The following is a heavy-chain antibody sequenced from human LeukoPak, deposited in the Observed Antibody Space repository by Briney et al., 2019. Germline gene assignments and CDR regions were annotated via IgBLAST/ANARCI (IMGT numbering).Heavy chain of an antibody. CDR3: TRGHYDFNP. CDR1: GASICQTY. Sequence: SETLSLTCSVSGASICQTYWSWVRQTPGEGLEWIAYVFPTENPNYNPSLKSRATMSLDMSNNQFSLTLTSMTAADTAIYYCTRGHYDFNPWGQGTLVTVSS. D-gene: IGHD3-16*01. J-gene: IGHJ5*02. CDR2: VFPTENP. V-gene: IGHV4-4*08.